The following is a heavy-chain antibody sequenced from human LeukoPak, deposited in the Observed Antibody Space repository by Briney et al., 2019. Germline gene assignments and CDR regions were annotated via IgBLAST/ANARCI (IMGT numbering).Heavy chain of an antibody. Sequence: GASVTVSCKASGYTFTSYYMHWVRQAPGQGLEWMGIINSSGGSTSYAQKFQGRVTMTRDTSTSTVYMELSSLRSEDTAVYYCARVRYCSGGSCYSGFDYWGQGTLVTVSS. D-gene: IGHD2-15*01. V-gene: IGHV1-46*01. CDR1: GYTFTSYY. J-gene: IGHJ4*02. CDR3: ARVRYCSGGSCYSGFDY. CDR2: INSSGGST.